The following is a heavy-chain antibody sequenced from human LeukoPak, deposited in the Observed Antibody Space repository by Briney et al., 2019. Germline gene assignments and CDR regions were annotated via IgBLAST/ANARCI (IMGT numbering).Heavy chain of an antibody. CDR3: AKVSLNYYGSGSYQTLDY. Sequence: PGGSLRLSCAASGFTFSSYAMSWVRQAPGKGLEWVSAISGSGGSTYYADSVKGRFTISRDNSKNTLDLQMNSLRAEDTAVYYCAKVSLNYYGSGSYQTLDYWGQGTLVTVSS. CDR2: ISGSGGST. V-gene: IGHV3-23*01. D-gene: IGHD3-10*01. J-gene: IGHJ4*02. CDR1: GFTFSSYA.